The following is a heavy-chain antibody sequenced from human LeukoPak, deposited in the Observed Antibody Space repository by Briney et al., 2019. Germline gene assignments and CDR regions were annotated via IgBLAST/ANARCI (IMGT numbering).Heavy chain of an antibody. CDR3: TTHFGYGDYY. V-gene: IGHV3-15*01. J-gene: IGHJ4*02. D-gene: IGHD4-17*01. CDR2: IKRKSGGGTT. CDR1: GFTFSDSY. Sequence: GGSLKLSCAASGFTFSDSYMSWVRQAPGQGLEWIGRIKRKSGGGTTDYDAPVKGRLTISRDDSKNTLYLQMNSLKTEDTAVYYCTTHFGYGDYYWGQGTLVTVSS.